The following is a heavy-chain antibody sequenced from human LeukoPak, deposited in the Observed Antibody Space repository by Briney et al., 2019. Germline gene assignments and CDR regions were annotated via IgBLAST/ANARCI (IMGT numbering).Heavy chain of an antibody. D-gene: IGHD6-19*01. CDR3: ARDRQSRSGWYVPDAFDI. V-gene: IGHV3-48*04. CDR2: ISSSSTI. CDR1: GFTFSSYS. Sequence: GGSLRLSCAASGFTFSSYSMNWVRQAPGKGLEWVSYISSSSTIYYADSVKGRFTISRDNAKNSLYLQMNSLRAEDTAVYYCARDRQSRSGWYVPDAFDIWGQGTMVTVSS. J-gene: IGHJ3*02.